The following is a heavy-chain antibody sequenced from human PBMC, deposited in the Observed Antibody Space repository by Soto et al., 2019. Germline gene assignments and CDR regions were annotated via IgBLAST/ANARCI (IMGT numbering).Heavy chain of an antibody. D-gene: IGHD1-26*01. CDR2: VSGTGGST. J-gene: IGHJ4*02. V-gene: IGHV3-23*01. CDR3: ANGGAGLSDFDY. Sequence: EVQLLESGGGLVQPGGSLRLSCAASGFTFGSYVMSWVRQAPGRGLEWVSSVSGTGGSTYYADSVKGRFAISRDNSKNTLYLQMNSLRAEDTAVYYCANGGAGLSDFDYWGQGTLVTVSS. CDR1: GFTFGSYV.